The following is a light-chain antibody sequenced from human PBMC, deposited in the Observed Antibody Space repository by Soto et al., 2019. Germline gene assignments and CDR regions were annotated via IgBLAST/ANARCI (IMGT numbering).Light chain of an antibody. V-gene: IGKV1-27*01. J-gene: IGKJ4*01. Sequence: DVQMTQSPSSLSASVGDRVTITCRASQGISSFLAWYQQIPGKVPKLLIYSASTLQSGVPSRFRGSGSGTDFTLTISSLQPEDVAIYYCQKYNSGPLTFGGGTKVEIK. CDR2: SAS. CDR1: QGISSF. CDR3: QKYNSGPLT.